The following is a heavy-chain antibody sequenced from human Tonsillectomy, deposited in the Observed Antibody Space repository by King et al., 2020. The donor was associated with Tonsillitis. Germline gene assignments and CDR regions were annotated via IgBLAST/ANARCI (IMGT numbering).Heavy chain of an antibody. V-gene: IGHV1-69*01. CDR1: GGTFSTYA. CDR3: ARGGENWFDP. CDR2: IIPIFGTP. J-gene: IGHJ5*02. Sequence: VQLVQSGAEVKKPGSSVKVSCKASGGTFSTYAISWVRQAPGQGLEWMGGIIPIFGTPNYAQKFQGRVTITADESTSTAYIKLSSLRSEATAVYYCARGGENWFDPWGQGTLVTVSS.